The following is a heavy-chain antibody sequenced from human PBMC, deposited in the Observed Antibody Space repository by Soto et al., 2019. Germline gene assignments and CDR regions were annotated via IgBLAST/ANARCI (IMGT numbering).Heavy chain of an antibody. Sequence: PSETLSLTCAVSGGSISSSNRWSWVRQPPGKGLGCIGTIYHSGSTNYNPSLKSRVTISVDKSKNQFSLKLSSVTAADTAVYYCARNEGNCSSTSCLAYYGMNVWGQETSVTVS. D-gene: IGHD2-2*01. J-gene: IGHJ6*02. CDR1: GGSISSSNR. CDR2: IYHSGST. V-gene: IGHV4-4*02. CDR3: ARNEGNCSSTSCLAYYGMNV.